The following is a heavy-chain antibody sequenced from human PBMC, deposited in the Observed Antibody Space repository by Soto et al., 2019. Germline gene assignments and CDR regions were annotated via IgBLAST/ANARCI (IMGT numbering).Heavy chain of an antibody. CDR2: IVVGSGNT. Sequence: QMQLVQSGPEVKKPGTSVKVSCKASGFTFTSSAMQWVRQARGQRLEWIGWIVVGSGNTNYAQKFQERVTITRDMSTSTAYMELSSLRSEDAAVYYCAAAAPQTLGYYYYGMDVWGQGTTVTVSS. CDR1: GFTFTSSA. CDR3: AAAAPQTLGYYYYGMDV. J-gene: IGHJ6*02. D-gene: IGHD7-27*01. V-gene: IGHV1-58*02.